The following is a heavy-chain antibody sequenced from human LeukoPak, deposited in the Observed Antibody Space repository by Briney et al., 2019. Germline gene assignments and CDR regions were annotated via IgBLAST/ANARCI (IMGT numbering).Heavy chain of an antibody. D-gene: IGHD6-19*01. J-gene: IGHJ4*02. Sequence: GGSLRLSCAASGFTFSSYAMSWVRQAPGKGLEWVSAISGSGGSTYYADSVKGRFAISRNNSKNTLYLQMNSLRAEDTAVYYCAKDHQWLVRGAFFDYWGQGTLVTVSS. CDR3: AKDHQWLVRGAFFDY. CDR1: GFTFSSYA. V-gene: IGHV3-23*01. CDR2: ISGSGGST.